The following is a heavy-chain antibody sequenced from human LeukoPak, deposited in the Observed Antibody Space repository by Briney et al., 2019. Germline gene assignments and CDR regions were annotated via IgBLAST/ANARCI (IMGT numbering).Heavy chain of an antibody. Sequence: SETLSLTCTVSGYSISSGYFWGWIRQPPGKGLEWIGVYHVGTTDNNPSLKSRVTISVDTSKNQMSLKLTSVTAADTAVYYCARGRYLTTRGGAAAGFLDYWGQGTLVTVSS. CDR3: ARGRYLTTRGGAAAGFLDY. J-gene: IGHJ4*02. D-gene: IGHD6-13*01. CDR2: VYHVGTT. CDR1: GYSISSGYF. V-gene: IGHV4-38-2*02.